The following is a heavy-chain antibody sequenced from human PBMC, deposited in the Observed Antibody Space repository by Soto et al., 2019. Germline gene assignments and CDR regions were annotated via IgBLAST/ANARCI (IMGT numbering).Heavy chain of an antibody. D-gene: IGHD6-25*01. Sequence: EVQLVESGGGLVQPGRSLRLSCAASGFTFDDYAMPWVRQAPGKGLEWVSGISWNSGSIGYADSVKGRFTISRDNAKNSLYLQMNSLRAEDTALYYCAKGRPIDYWGQGTLVTVSS. J-gene: IGHJ4*02. CDR2: ISWNSGSI. CDR3: AKGRPIDY. CDR1: GFTFDDYA. V-gene: IGHV3-9*01.